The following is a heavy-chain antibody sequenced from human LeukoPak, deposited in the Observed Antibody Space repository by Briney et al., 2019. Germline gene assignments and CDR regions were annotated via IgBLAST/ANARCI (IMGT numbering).Heavy chain of an antibody. J-gene: IGHJ4*02. D-gene: IGHD1-26*01. CDR1: GYSFTTHW. CDR3: ASATGSYSYFDY. Sequence: GESLKISCKASGYSFTTHWIGRVRQMPGKGLEWMGIIYPDDSDTKYSPSFQGQVTISADKSISTAFLQWSSLKASDTATYYCASATGSYSYFDYWGQGTLVTVSS. V-gene: IGHV5-51*01. CDR2: IYPDDSDT.